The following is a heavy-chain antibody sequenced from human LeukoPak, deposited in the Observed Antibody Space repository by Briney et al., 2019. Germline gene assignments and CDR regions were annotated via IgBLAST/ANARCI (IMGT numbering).Heavy chain of an antibody. CDR3: ARDIGYYGSGTDDY. V-gene: IGHV3-30*04. CDR1: GFTFSRNA. Sequence: PGRSLRLSCAASGFTFSRNAMHWVRQAPGKGLEWVAAISFDGSYKDYSDSVKGRFTISRDNPKNTLYLQMNSLRVEDTAVYYCARDIGYYGSGTDDYWGQGTLVTVSS. D-gene: IGHD3-10*01. CDR2: ISFDGSYK. J-gene: IGHJ4*02.